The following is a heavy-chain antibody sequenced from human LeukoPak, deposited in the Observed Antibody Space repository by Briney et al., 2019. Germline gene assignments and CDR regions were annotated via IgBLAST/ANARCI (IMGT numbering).Heavy chain of an antibody. D-gene: IGHD3-10*01. CDR1: GFTFSSYA. V-gene: IGHV3-30*18. Sequence: PGGSLRLSCAASGFTFSSYAMHWVRQAPGKGLEWVAVISYDGSKKYYADSVKGRFTISRDNSMNTLYLQMNSLRAEDTAVYYCAKDFGYDSGTYATDWGQGTLVTVSS. CDR3: AKDFGYDSGTYATD. CDR2: ISYDGSKK. J-gene: IGHJ1*01.